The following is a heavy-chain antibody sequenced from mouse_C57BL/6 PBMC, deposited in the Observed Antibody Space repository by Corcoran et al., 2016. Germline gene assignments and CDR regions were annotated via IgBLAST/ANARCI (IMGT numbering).Heavy chain of an antibody. CDR3: ARLLLRFYWYFDV. Sequence: QIQLVQSGPELKKPGETVKISCKASGYTFTTYGMSWVKQAPGKGLKWMGWINTYSGVPTYADDFKGRFAFSLETSASTAYLQINNLKNEDTATYFCARLLLRFYWYFDVWGTGTTVTVSS. D-gene: IGHD1-1*01. CDR2: INTYSGVP. V-gene: IGHV9-3*01. CDR1: GYTFTTYG. J-gene: IGHJ1*03.